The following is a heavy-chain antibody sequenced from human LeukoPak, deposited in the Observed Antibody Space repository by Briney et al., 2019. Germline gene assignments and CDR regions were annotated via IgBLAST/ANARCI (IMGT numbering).Heavy chain of an antibody. CDR2: IYYSGST. D-gene: IGHD2-15*01. CDR1: GGSISSYY. V-gene: IGHV4-59*01. CDR3: ARHEAYCSGGSCYDAFDI. J-gene: IGHJ3*02. Sequence: SETLSLTCTVSGGSISSYYWSWIRQPPGKGLEWIGYIYYSGSTNYNPSLKSRVTISVDTSKNQFSLKLSSVTAADTAVYYCARHEAYCSGGSCYDAFDIWGQGTMVTVSS.